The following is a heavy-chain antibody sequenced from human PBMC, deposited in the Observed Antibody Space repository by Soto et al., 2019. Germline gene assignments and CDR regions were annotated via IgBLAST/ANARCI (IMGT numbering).Heavy chain of an antibody. CDR2: IYYSGST. CDR1: GGSISSYY. J-gene: IGHJ6*03. D-gene: IGHD3-10*01. CDR3: ARQTPGAMVRGVIPYYYYYMDV. V-gene: IGHV4-59*08. Sequence: PSETLSLTCTVSGGSISSYYWSWIRQPPGKGLEWIGYIYYSGSTNYNPSLKSRVTISVDTSKNQFSLKLSSVTAADTAVYYCARQTPGAMVRGVIPYYYYYMDVWGKGTTVTVSS.